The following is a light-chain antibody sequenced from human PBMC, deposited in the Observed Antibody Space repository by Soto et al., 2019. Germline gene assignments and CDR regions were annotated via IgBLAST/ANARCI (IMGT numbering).Light chain of an antibody. V-gene: IGKV3-20*01. CDR2: GAS. Sequence: EIVLTQSPGTLSLSPGERATLSCRASQSVSSSYLAWYQQKPGQAPRLLIYGASSRATGIPDRFSGSGSGTDFTLTISRLEPEDFAVYYCQQYHIRPYTFGQGTKLEIK. J-gene: IGKJ2*01. CDR3: QQYHIRPYT. CDR1: QSVSSSY.